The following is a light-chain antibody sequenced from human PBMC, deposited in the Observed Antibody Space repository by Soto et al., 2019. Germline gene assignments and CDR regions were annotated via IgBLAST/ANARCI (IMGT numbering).Light chain of an antibody. J-gene: IGKJ4*01. V-gene: IGKV1-39*01. CDR1: QSISSY. CDR2: VAS. CDR3: QQSYSTPLT. Sequence: DIQMTQSPSSLSASVGDRVTITCRASQSISSYLNWYQQKPGKAPNLLIYVASSLQSGVPSRFSGSGSGTDFTLTISSLQPEDFATYYCQQSYSTPLTFGGGTKVETK.